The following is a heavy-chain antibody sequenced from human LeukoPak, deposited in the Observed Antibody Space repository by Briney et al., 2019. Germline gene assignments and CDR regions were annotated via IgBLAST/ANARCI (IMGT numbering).Heavy chain of an antibody. D-gene: IGHD3-22*01. J-gene: IGHJ3*02. V-gene: IGHV3-30*04. Sequence: GGSLRLSCAASGFTFSSYAMHWVRQAPGKGLEWVAVISYDGSNKYYADSVKGRFTISRDNSKNTLYLQMNSLRAEDMAVYYCARNRAEYYYDSNDAFDIWGQGTMVTVSS. CDR2: ISYDGSNK. CDR1: GFTFSSYA. CDR3: ARNRAEYYYDSNDAFDI.